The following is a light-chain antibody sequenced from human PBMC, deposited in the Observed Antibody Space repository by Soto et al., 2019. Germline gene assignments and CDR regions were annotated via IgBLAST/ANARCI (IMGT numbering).Light chain of an antibody. V-gene: IGLV2-14*03. J-gene: IGLJ1*01. CDR2: DVN. Sequence: QAVVTQPASVSGSPGQSITISCTGTSSDIGGYKYVSWYQQHPGKVPKLLIFDVNNRPSGVSDRFSGSKSGNTASLTITGLQAEDEAEYYCCSYTSSTSLIFGGGTKVTVL. CDR1: SSDIGGYKY. CDR3: CSYTSSTSLI.